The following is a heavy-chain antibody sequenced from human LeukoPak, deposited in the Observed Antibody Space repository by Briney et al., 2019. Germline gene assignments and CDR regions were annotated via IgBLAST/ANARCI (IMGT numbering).Heavy chain of an antibody. CDR3: ARAPSPYYYDSSAYYSGY. CDR1: GYTFTSFD. J-gene: IGHJ4*02. V-gene: IGHV1-8*03. CDR2: MNPYTGKT. D-gene: IGHD3-22*01. Sequence: ASVKVSCKTSGYTFTSFDINWVRQAAGQGLEWLGWMNPYTGKTGYAQKFQGRVTFTGDTSTRTAYMEVSSLTSEDTAVYYCARAPSPYYYDSSAYYSGYWGQGTLVTVSS.